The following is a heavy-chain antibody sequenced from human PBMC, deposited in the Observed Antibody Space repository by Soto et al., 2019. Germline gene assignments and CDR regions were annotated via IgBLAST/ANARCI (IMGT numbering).Heavy chain of an antibody. Sequence: EVQLVESGGGLIQPGGSLRVSCAASGVAVSSKYMTWVRQAPGKGLEWVSVIYGGGTTYYADSVKGRFTISRDTSKNTLYLQMNSLRAEDTAVYYCVQTTGWPGSDFWGQGTLVTVSS. CDR3: VQTTGWPGSDF. V-gene: IGHV3-53*01. CDR2: IYGGGTT. CDR1: GVAVSSKY. J-gene: IGHJ4*02. D-gene: IGHD6-19*01.